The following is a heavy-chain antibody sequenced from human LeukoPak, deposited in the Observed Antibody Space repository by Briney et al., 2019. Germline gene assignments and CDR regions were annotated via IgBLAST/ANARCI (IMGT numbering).Heavy chain of an antibody. CDR3: AKDRVQVGYYYGMDV. D-gene: IGHD2-2*01. CDR2: ISWNSSSI. V-gene: IGHV3-9*01. J-gene: IGHJ6*02. Sequence: GRSLRLSCAASGFTFDDYGMHWVRQAPGKGLEWVSRISWNSSSIGYADSVKGRFTISRDNAKNSLYLQMNSLRPEDTALYYCAKDRVQVGYYYGMDVWGQGTTVTVSS. CDR1: GFTFDDYG.